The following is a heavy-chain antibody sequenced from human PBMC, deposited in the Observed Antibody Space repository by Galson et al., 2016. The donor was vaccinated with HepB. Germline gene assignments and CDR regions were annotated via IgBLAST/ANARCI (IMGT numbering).Heavy chain of an antibody. CDR1: GFTFSSYA. J-gene: IGHJ6*02. CDR3: AKEVARGMVRGVISGRLYYYGLDV. CDR2: ISNSNGGT. Sequence: SLRLSCATSGFTFSSYAMSWVRQAPGKGLEWVSSISNSNGGTHYAVSVKGRFTISRDTSKNTLFLQMNGLRAEDTAIYYCAKEVARGMVRGVISGRLYYYGLDVWGQGTTVTVSS. V-gene: IGHV3-23*01. D-gene: IGHD3-10*01.